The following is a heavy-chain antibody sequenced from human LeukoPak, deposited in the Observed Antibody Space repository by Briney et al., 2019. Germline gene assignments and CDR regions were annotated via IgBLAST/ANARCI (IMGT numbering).Heavy chain of an antibody. CDR3: ANSGYYYSDAFDI. CDR1: GFTFSSDA. CDR2: ISYDGSNK. V-gene: IGHV3-30*04. D-gene: IGHD3-22*01. J-gene: IGHJ3*02. Sequence: PGRSLRLSCAASGFTFSSDAMHWVRQAPGKGLEWVAAISYDGSNKNYADSVKGRFTISRDNSKNTLYLQMDNLRAEDTAVYYCANSGYYYSDAFDIWGQGTMVTVSS.